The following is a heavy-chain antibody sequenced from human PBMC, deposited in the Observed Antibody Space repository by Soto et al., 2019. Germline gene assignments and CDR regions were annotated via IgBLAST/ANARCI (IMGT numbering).Heavy chain of an antibody. V-gene: IGHV3-23*01. J-gene: IGHJ6*02. CDR3: AKDRGGEYYYGSGSSYYGMDV. CDR1: GFTFSRYA. CDR2: ISGSGVNT. D-gene: IGHD3-10*01. Sequence: GGSLRLSCAASGFTFSRYAMSWVRQAPGKGLEWVSTISGSGVNTYYADSVKGRFTISRDNSKNTLYLQMNSLIAEDTAVYYCAKDRGGEYYYGSGSSYYGMDVWGQGTTVTVSS.